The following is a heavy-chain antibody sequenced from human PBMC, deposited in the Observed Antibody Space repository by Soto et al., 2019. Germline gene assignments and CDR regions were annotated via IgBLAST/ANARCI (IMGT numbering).Heavy chain of an antibody. CDR1: GFSFSNFA. CDR3: AKTRRSGGSCVDY. V-gene: IGHV3-23*01. CDR2: ISGSGGTT. D-gene: IGHD2-15*01. Sequence: EVQLLESGGGSVQPGGSLRLSCAASGFSFSNFAMTWVRQAPGKGLEWVSTISGSGGTTYYADSVKGRFTMFRDNSKNTLYLQMNSLRAEDTAVYFCAKTRRSGGSCVDYWGQGTLVTVSS. J-gene: IGHJ4*02.